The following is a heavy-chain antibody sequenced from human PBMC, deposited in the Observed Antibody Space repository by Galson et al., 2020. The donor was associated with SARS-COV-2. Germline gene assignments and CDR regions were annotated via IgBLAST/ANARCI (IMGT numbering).Heavy chain of an antibody. V-gene: IGHV4-39*07. CDR1: GGSISSSSYY. J-gene: IGHJ5*02. D-gene: IGHD2-15*01. Sequence: SQTLSLTCTVSGGSISSSSYYWGWIRQPPGKGLEWIGSIYYSGSTYYNPSLKSRVTISVDTSKNQFSLKLSSVTAADTAVDYCARGLRGCSGGSCYPVVLGFDPWGQGTLVTVSS. CDR3: ARGLRGCSGGSCYPVVLGFDP. CDR2: IYYSGST.